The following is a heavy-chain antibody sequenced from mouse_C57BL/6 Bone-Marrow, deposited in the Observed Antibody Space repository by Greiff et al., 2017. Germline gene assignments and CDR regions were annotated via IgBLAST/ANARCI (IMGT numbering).Heavy chain of an antibody. CDR1: GYTFTSYW. CDR3: ARGKGLHYYAMDY. Sequence: VQLKQPGAELVMPGASVKLSCKASGYTFTSYWMHWVKQRPGQGLEWIGEIDPSDSYTNYNQKFKGKSTLTVDKSSSTAYMQLSSLTSEDSAVYYCARGKGLHYYAMDYWGQGTSVTVSS. J-gene: IGHJ4*01. CDR2: IDPSDSYT. V-gene: IGHV1-69*01. D-gene: IGHD2-4*01.